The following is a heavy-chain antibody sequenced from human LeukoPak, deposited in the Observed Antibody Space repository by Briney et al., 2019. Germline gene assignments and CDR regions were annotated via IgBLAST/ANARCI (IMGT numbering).Heavy chain of an antibody. Sequence: EASVKVSCKASGYTFTGYYMHWVRQAPGQGLEWMGWINTNTGNPTYAQGFTGRFVFSLDTSVSTAYLQISSLKAEDTAVYYCARDGDGLRFLEWLLYPPKPSDAFDIWGQGTMVTVSS. CDR2: INTNTGNP. V-gene: IGHV7-4-1*02. D-gene: IGHD3-3*01. J-gene: IGHJ3*02. CDR1: GYTFTGYY. CDR3: ARDGDGLRFLEWLLYPPKPSDAFDI.